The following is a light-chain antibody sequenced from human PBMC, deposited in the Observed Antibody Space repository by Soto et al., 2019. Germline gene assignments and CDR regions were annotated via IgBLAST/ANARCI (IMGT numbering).Light chain of an antibody. CDR1: QSVSSY. CDR3: QQRRDWPLT. V-gene: IGKV3-11*01. CDR2: DAS. Sequence: EIVLTQSPATLSLSPGERATLSCRASQSVSSYFAWYQQKPGQAPRLLIYDASSRAPGIPARFSGSGSGTDVTLTISSLEPEDFAVYYCQQRRDWPLTFGQGTKVEIK. J-gene: IGKJ1*01.